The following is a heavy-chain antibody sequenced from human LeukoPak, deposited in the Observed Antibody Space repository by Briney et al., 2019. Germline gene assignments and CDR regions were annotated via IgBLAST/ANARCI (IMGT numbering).Heavy chain of an antibody. D-gene: IGHD2-2*01. Sequence: PSETLSLTCTVSGGSISSSSYYWGWIRQPPGKGLEWIGSIYYSGSTNYNPSLKSRVTISVDTSKNQFSLKLSSVTAADTAVYYCATVQVVPAAMGSYYYYYLDVWGKGTTVNISS. CDR2: IYYSGST. CDR3: ATVQVVPAAMGSYYYYYLDV. V-gene: IGHV4-39*07. J-gene: IGHJ6*03. CDR1: GGSISSSSYY.